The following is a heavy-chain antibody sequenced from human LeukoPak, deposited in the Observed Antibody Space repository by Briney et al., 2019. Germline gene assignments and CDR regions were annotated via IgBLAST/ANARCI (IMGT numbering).Heavy chain of an antibody. Sequence: SETLSLTCTVSGGSISSYYWSWIRQPAGKGLEWIGRIYTIGSTNYNPSLKSRVTMSVDTSKNQFSLKLSSVTAADTAVYYCARTPDPDNLYCSGGSCYLRDAFDIWGQGTMVTVSP. D-gene: IGHD2-15*01. CDR1: GGSISSYY. CDR2: IYTIGST. V-gene: IGHV4-4*07. CDR3: ARTPDPDNLYCSGGSCYLRDAFDI. J-gene: IGHJ3*02.